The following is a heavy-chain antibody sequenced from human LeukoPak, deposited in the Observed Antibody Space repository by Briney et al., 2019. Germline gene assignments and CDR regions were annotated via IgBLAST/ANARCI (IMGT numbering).Heavy chain of an antibody. Sequence: GGSLRLSCAASGFTFSSYSMNWVRQAPGKGLEWVSSISSSSSYIYYADSVKGRFTISRDNAKNSLYLQMNSLRAEDTAVYHCARDSYSSSWLDYWGQGTLVTVSS. D-gene: IGHD6-13*01. J-gene: IGHJ4*02. CDR3: ARDSYSSSWLDY. V-gene: IGHV3-21*01. CDR1: GFTFSSYS. CDR2: ISSSSSYI.